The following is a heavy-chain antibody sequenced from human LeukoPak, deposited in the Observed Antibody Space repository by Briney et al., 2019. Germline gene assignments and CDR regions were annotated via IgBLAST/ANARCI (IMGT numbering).Heavy chain of an antibody. J-gene: IGHJ5*02. D-gene: IGHD4-23*01. CDR3: ARFDYGGNPGWFDP. V-gene: IGHV4-38-2*02. CDR2: IYDSGST. CDR1: GYSISSGYY. Sequence: SETRSLTCTVSGYSISSGYYWGWIRQPPGKGVEWIGSIYDSGSTYYNPSLKSRVTISVDTSKNQFSLKLSSVTAADTAVYYCARFDYGGNPGWFDPWGQGTLVTVSS.